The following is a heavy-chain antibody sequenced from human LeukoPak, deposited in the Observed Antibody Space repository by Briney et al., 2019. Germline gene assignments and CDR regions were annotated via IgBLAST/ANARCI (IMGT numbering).Heavy chain of an antibody. CDR2: IYYSGST. D-gene: IGHD4-17*01. V-gene: IGHV4-59*01. CDR3: ARVGYGDYNWFDP. Sequence: SETLSLTCTVPGGSISSYYWSWIRQPPGKGLEWIGYIYYSGSTNYNPSLKSRVTISVDTSKNQFSLKLSSVTAADTAVYYCARVGYGDYNWFDPWGQGTLVTVSS. CDR1: GGSISSYY. J-gene: IGHJ5*02.